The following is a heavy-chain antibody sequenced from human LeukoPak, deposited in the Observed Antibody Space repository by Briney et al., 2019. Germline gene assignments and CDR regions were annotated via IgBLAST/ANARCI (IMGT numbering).Heavy chain of an antibody. CDR1: GFTFSSPW. CDR3: ARGTAGYHSSYFDY. D-gene: IGHD3-16*02. V-gene: IGHV3-74*01. CDR2: INSDGSAT. J-gene: IGHJ4*02. Sequence: GGSLRLSCAASGFTFSSPWMHWVRQVPGKRLVWVSRINSDGSATAYADSVKGRFTISRDNAENTLYLQMNSLRAEDTAVYYCARGTAGYHSSYFDYWGQGTLVTVSS.